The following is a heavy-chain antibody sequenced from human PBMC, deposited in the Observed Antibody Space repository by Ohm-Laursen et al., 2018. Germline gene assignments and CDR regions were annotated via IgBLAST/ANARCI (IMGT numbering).Heavy chain of an antibody. D-gene: IGHD3-22*01. CDR2: INHSGST. CDR1: GGSFSGYY. V-gene: IGHV4-34*01. Sequence: TLSLTCTVYGGSFSGYYWSWIRQPPGKGLEWIGEINHSGSTNYNPSLKSRVTISVDTSKNQFSLKLSSVTGADTAVYYCATGGDSSGYYLPKAFDIWGQGTMVTVSS. J-gene: IGHJ3*02. CDR3: ATGGDSSGYYLPKAFDI.